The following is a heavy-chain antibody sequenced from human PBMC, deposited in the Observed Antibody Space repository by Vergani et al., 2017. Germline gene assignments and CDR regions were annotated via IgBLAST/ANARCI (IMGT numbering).Heavy chain of an antibody. CDR2: INHNGST. Sequence: QVQLQQWGAGLLKPSETLSLTCAVYGGSFSGYYWSWIRQPPGKGLEWIGEINHNGSTNYNPSLKSRVTISVDTSKNQFSLKLGSVTAADTAVYYCARVTYYYGSGSYYKPYYYYGMDVWGQGTTVTVSS. CDR1: GGSFSGYY. CDR3: ARVTYYYGSGSYYKPYYYYGMDV. D-gene: IGHD3-10*01. V-gene: IGHV4-34*01. J-gene: IGHJ6*02.